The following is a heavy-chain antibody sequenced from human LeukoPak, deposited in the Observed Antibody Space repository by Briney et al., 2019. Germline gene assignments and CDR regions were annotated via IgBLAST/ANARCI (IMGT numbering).Heavy chain of an antibody. D-gene: IGHD3-9*01. Sequence: SETLSLSCAVYGGSFSGYYWSWIRQPPGKGLEWIGEINHSGSTNYNPSLKSRVTISVDTSKNQFSLKLSSVTAADTAVYYRARGKGYFDWFDPWGQGTLVTVSS. CDR2: INHSGST. CDR3: ARGKGYFDWFDP. J-gene: IGHJ5*02. CDR1: GGSFSGYY. V-gene: IGHV4-34*01.